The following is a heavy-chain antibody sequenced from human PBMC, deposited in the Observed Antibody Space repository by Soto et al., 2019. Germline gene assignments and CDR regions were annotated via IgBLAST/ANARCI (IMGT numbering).Heavy chain of an antibody. J-gene: IGHJ5*02. V-gene: IGHV4-34*01. CDR1: GGSFRGYS. D-gene: IGHD3-3*01. CDR2: INHSGST. CDR3: ARGRFDFWSGYQGSANWFDP. Sequence: PSETLSLTCAVYGGSFRGYSWCWIRQPPGKGLEWIGEINHSGSTNYNPSLKSRVTISVDTSKNQFSLKLSSVTAADTAVYYCARGRFDFWSGYQGSANWFDPWGQGTLVTVSS.